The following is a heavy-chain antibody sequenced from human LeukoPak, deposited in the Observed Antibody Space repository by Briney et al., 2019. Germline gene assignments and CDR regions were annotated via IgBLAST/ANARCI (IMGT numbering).Heavy chain of an antibody. D-gene: IGHD6-6*01. CDR1: GGSFSGYY. J-gene: IGHJ4*02. V-gene: IGHV4-34*01. Sequence: SETLSLTCAVYGGSFSGYYWSWIRQPPGKGLEWIGEINHSGSTNYNPSLKSRVTISVDTSKNQFSLKPSSVTAADTAVYYCARVSGSSAPDYWGQGTLVTVSS. CDR3: ARVSGSSAPDY. CDR2: INHSGST.